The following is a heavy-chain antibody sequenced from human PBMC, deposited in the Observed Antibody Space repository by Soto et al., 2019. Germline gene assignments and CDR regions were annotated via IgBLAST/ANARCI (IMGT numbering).Heavy chain of an antibody. D-gene: IGHD6-6*01. J-gene: IGHJ3*02. Sequence: QVQLVQSGAEVKKPGSSVKVSCKASGGTFSSYTISWVRQAPGQGLEWMGRIIPILGIANYAQKFQGRVTITADKSTSTAYMELSSLRSEDTAVYYCARGRVAACRGGSAFDIWGQGTMVTVSS. CDR2: IIPILGIA. CDR3: ARGRVAACRGGSAFDI. CDR1: GGTFSSYT. V-gene: IGHV1-69*02.